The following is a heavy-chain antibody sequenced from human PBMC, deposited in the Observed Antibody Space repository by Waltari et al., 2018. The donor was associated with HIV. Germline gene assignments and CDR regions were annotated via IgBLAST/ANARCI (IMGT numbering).Heavy chain of an antibody. J-gene: IGHJ1*01. CDR2: GNDSGET. Sequence: QQWAAGLPKTSETLSLTCAVDGGSFNGYYWTLLRQSPGRGLEWIGEGNDSGETNYNSSLKCRATMSVNPFKNQFSLKLMSVTAADTATYYCARGDYYYYDSSGLDSWGQGTPVTVSS. CDR3: ARGDYYYYDSSGLDS. V-gene: IGHV4-34*02. D-gene: IGHD3-22*01. CDR1: GGSFNGYY.